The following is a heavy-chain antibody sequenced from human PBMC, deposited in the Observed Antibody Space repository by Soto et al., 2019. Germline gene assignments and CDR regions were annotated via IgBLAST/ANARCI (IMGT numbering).Heavy chain of an antibody. Sequence: GGSLRLSCAASGFTFSSYAMHWVRQAPGKGLEWVAVISYDGSNKYYADSVKGRFTISRDNSKNTLYLQMNSLRAEDTAVYYCARARITMIGEFDPWGQGTLVTVSS. V-gene: IGHV3-30-3*01. CDR2: ISYDGSNK. CDR3: ARARITMIGEFDP. J-gene: IGHJ5*02. D-gene: IGHD3-10*02. CDR1: GFTFSSYA.